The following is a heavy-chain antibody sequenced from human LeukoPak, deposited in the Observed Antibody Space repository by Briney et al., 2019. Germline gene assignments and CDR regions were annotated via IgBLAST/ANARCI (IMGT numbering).Heavy chain of an antibody. Sequence: GGSLRLSCTASGFTFGDYAMSWVRQAPGKGLEWVGFIRSKAYGGTTEYGASVKGRFTISRDDSKSIAYLQMNSLKTEDTAVYYCTSSSGGWGRGSDYWGQGTLVTVSS. V-gene: IGHV3-49*04. CDR2: IRSKAYGGTT. CDR1: GFTFGDYA. D-gene: IGHD6-19*01. J-gene: IGHJ4*02. CDR3: TSSSGGWGRGSDY.